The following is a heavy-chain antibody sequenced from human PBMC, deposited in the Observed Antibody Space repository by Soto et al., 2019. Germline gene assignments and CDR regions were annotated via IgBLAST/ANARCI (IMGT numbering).Heavy chain of an antibody. CDR3: ARGFELYNWNPNWFDP. D-gene: IGHD1-20*01. J-gene: IGHJ5*02. CDR1: GFTFSGYY. V-gene: IGHV3-11*04. Sequence: GGSLRLSCAASGFTFSGYYMSWIRQAPGKGLEWVAYISSSGSTKYYADSVKGRFTISRDNAKNSLYLQMNSLRAEDTAVYYCARGFELYNWNPNWFDPWGQGTLVTVSS. CDR2: ISSSGSTK.